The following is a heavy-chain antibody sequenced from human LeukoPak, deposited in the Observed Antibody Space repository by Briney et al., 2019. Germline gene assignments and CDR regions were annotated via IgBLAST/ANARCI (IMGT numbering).Heavy chain of an antibody. D-gene: IGHD3-10*01. Sequence: GSLRLSCADSGLTVRSNYMSWVRRAPGKGLEWMGEINHGGSTNYNPSLKSRVTISVDTSKNQFSLKLSSVTAADTAVYYCARTLITMVRGVITLASWFDPWGQGTLVTVSS. CDR1: GLTVRSNY. CDR3: ARTLITMVRGVITLASWFDP. V-gene: IGHV4-34*01. J-gene: IGHJ5*02. CDR2: INHGGST.